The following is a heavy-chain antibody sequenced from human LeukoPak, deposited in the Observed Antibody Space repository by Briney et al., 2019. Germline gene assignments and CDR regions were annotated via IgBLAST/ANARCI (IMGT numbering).Heavy chain of an antibody. J-gene: IGHJ4*02. Sequence: SETLSLTCTVSGGSVSGYYWTWIRQPPGKGLEWMGYISYRGSTNYNPSLKSRVTISVDTSKNQFSLKLNSVTAADTAVYYCARDYSSSFDYWGQGTLVTVSS. CDR3: ARDYSSSFDY. D-gene: IGHD6-13*01. V-gene: IGHV4-59*02. CDR1: GGSVSGYY. CDR2: ISYRGST.